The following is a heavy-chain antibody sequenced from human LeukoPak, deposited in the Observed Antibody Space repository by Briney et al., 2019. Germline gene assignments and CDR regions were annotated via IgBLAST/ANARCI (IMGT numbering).Heavy chain of an antibody. CDR2: ISGSGSTI. V-gene: IGHV3-48*03. J-gene: IGHJ2*01. D-gene: IGHD2-2*01. CDR1: AFTFSSYE. CDR3: ARISTSSSYFDL. Sequence: GGSLRLSCAASAFTFSSYEMNWVRQAPGKGLEWVSYISGSGSTIHYADSVKGRFTISRDNAKTSVYLQMNSLRAEDTAVYYCARISTSSSYFDLWGRGTLVTVSS.